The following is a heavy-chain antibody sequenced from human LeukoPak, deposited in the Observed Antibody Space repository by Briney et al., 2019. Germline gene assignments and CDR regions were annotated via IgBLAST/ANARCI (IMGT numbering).Heavy chain of an antibody. CDR2: IFPADSDT. Sequence: GESLKISCRASGYSFSTYWIGWVRQMPGKGLEWMGVIFPADSDTRYSPSFQGQVTISADKSISTAYLQWSSLKASDTAMYYCASVYSSASWDYWGQGTLVTVSS. CDR1: GYSFSTYW. CDR3: ASVYSSASWDY. V-gene: IGHV5-51*01. D-gene: IGHD6-25*01. J-gene: IGHJ4*02.